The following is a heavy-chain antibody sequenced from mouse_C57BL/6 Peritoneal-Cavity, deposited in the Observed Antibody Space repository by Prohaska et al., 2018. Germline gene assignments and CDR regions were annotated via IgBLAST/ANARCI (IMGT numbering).Heavy chain of an antibody. D-gene: IGHD1-1*01. Sequence: EVKLEESGGGLVQPGGYMKLSCVASGFTFSNHWMNWVRQSPEKWLEWVAQIRFKSDNYATKYAKSEKKRFTNSRDDFKSSVYLHMKNLRAEATGIYYCTDRGRSYVFDYWGQGTTLTVSS. CDR1: GFTFSNHW. J-gene: IGHJ2*01. V-gene: IGHV6-3*01. CDR2: IRFKSDNYAT. CDR3: TDRGRSYVFDY.